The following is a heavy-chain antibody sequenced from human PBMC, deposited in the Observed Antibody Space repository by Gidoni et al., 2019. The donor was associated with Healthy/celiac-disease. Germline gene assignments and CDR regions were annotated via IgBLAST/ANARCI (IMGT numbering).Heavy chain of an antibody. D-gene: IGHD2-15*01. V-gene: IGHV3-23*01. CDR3: AKAYIVVVVAPMDY. Sequence: EVQPLESGGGLVQPGGSLSLYCAASGFTFGSYAMSWVRQAPGRGLGWVSAISGSGGSTYYADSVNGRFTISRDNSKNPLYLQMNSLRAEDTAVYYCAKAYIVVVVAPMDYWGQGTLVTVSS. J-gene: IGHJ4*02. CDR2: ISGSGGST. CDR1: GFTFGSYA.